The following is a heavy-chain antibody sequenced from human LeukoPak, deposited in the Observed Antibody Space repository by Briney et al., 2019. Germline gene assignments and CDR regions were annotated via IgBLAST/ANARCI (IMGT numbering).Heavy chain of an antibody. Sequence: SETMSLTCTVSGYSISSGHYWGWIRQAPGKGLEWLGSIYHSGKTYSNPSLNGRVTVSVDTSKNQFSLNLRSLTAADTAVYYCARTNAFDIWGQGTLVTVSS. CDR1: GYSISSGHY. CDR2: IYHSGKT. V-gene: IGHV4-38-2*02. J-gene: IGHJ3*02. CDR3: ARTNAFDI.